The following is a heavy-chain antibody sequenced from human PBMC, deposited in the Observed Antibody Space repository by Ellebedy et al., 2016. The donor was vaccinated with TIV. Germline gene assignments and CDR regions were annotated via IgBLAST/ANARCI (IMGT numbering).Heavy chain of an antibody. D-gene: IGHD5-18*01. V-gene: IGHV4-34*01. CDR2: INHSGST. J-gene: IGHJ6*02. Sequence: SETLSLTCAVYGGSFSGYYWSWIRQPPGKGLEWIGEINHSGSTNYNPYLKSRVTVSVDTSKNQFSLKLSSVTAADTAVYYCARISSLDTGMVGPDYGTDVWGQGTTVTVSS. CDR1: GGSFSGYY. CDR3: ARISSLDTGMVGPDYGTDV.